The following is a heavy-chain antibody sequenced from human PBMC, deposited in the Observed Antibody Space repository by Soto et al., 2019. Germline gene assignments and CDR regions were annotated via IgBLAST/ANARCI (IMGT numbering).Heavy chain of an antibody. CDR3: ARGHSIRLLGGAFDI. CDR2: INTDSSFI. CDR1: GFAFSSYS. D-gene: IGHD1-26*01. Sequence: EVQLVESGGGLVKPGGSLRLSCAASGFAFSSYSINWVRQAPGKGLEWVSSINTDSSFIFYAHSVKGRFTISRDNAKNSLYLQMSGLRAEDTAVYYCARGHSIRLLGGAFDIWGQGTVVTVSS. V-gene: IGHV3-21*01. J-gene: IGHJ3*02.